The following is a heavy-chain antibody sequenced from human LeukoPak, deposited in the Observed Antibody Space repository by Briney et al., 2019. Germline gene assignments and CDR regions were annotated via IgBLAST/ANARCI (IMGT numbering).Heavy chain of an antibody. J-gene: IGHJ4*02. CDR3: ARYYYGSGSYPNFDY. V-gene: IGHV4-34*01. CDR1: GGPFSGYY. Sequence: PSETLSLTCAVYGGPFSGYYWSWIRQPPGKGLEWIGEINHSGSTNYNPSLKSRVTISVDTSKNQFSLKLSSVTAADTAVYYCARYYYGSGSYPNFDYWGQGTLVTVSS. D-gene: IGHD3-10*01. CDR2: INHSGST.